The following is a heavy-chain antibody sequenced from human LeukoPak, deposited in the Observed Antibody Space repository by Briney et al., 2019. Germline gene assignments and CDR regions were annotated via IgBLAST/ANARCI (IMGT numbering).Heavy chain of an antibody. J-gene: IGHJ2*01. D-gene: IGHD2-21*02. CDR2: ISYNSDTI. CDR3: AKDYCGGDCYSGWYFDL. V-gene: IGHV3-9*01. CDR1: GFTFC. Sequence: GGSLRLSCAASGFTFCHALGPASSREGLEWVSGISYNSDTIAYADSVKGRFTISRDNAKNSLYLQMNSLRAEDTALYYCAKDYCGGDCYSGWYFDLWGRGTLVTVSS.